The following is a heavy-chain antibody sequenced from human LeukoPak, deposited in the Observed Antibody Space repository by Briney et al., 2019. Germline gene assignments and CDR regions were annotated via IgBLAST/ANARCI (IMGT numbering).Heavy chain of an antibody. J-gene: IGHJ5*02. CDR2: INAGNGNT. Sequence: GASVKVSCKASGYTFTNYAMHWVRQAPGQRLEWMGWINAGNGNTKYSQKFQGRVTITRDTSASTAYMELSSLRSEDTAVYYCARDRGDYDVASPWFDPWGQGTLVTVSS. V-gene: IGHV1-3*01. CDR3: ARDRGDYDVASPWFDP. CDR1: GYTFTNYA. D-gene: IGHD4-17*01.